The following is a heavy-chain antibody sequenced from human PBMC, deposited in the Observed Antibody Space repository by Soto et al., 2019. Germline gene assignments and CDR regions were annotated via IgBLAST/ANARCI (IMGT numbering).Heavy chain of an antibody. J-gene: IGHJ4*02. Sequence: QVQLQESGPGLVKPSQTLSLTCTVSGGSISSGNYYWSPIRQPPGKGLEWIGFISYSGSTYYSTSLKSRVTISVDTSKGQFSLNLSFVTAADTAVYYCATMGTPATGLYVFDYWGQGSLVTVSS. V-gene: IGHV4-30-4*01. CDR1: GGSISSGNYY. CDR3: ATMGTPATGLYVFDY. D-gene: IGHD2-15*01. CDR2: ISYSGST.